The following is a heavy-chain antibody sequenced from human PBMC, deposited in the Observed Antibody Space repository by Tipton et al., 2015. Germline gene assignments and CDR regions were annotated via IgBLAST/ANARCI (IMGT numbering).Heavy chain of an antibody. V-gene: IGHV4-59*01. Sequence: TLSLTCTVSGGSISNYYWSWIRQPPGKGLEWIGYIYNSVNINYNPSLKSRVTISVDTSKYQFSLKVTSVTAADTAVYYCAREGGTYSYFEYWGEGTLVTVSS. D-gene: IGHD1-1*01. J-gene: IGHJ4*02. CDR3: AREGGTYSYFEY. CDR1: GGSISNYY. CDR2: IYNSVNI.